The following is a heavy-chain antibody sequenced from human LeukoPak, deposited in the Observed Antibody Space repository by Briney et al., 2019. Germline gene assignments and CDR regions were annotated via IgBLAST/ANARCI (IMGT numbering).Heavy chain of an antibody. V-gene: IGHV3-66*02. D-gene: IGHD1-26*01. CDR2: IYSGGST. CDR3: ARDPSGDLDY. Sequence: PGGSLRLSCAASGFTVRTNYMSWVRQAPGKGLEWVSVIYSGGSTYYADSVKGRFTISRDNSKNTLYLQMNSLRAEDTAVYYCARDPSGDLDYWGQGTLVTVSS. CDR1: GFTVRTNY. J-gene: IGHJ4*02.